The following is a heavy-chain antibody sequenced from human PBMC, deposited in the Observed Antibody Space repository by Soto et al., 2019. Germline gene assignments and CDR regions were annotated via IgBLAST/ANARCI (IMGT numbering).Heavy chain of an antibody. J-gene: IGHJ4*02. CDR3: AIGYGSGGSCSRGYFFDY. CDR2: ISAYNGNT. D-gene: IGHD2-15*01. Sequence: ASEVSCKASGYTFTSYGISWVRQAPGQGLEGMGWISAYNGNTNYAQKLQGRVTMTTDTSTSTAYMELRSLRSDDTAVSFCAIGYGSGGSCSRGYFFDYWGQGTLVTVSS. CDR1: GYTFTSYG. V-gene: IGHV1-18*01.